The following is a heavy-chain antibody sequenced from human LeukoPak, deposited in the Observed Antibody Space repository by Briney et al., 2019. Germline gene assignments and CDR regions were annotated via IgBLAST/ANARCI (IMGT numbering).Heavy chain of an antibody. CDR1: GGSISSSSYY. V-gene: IGHV4-31*03. J-gene: IGHJ4*02. D-gene: IGHD5-24*01. Sequence: SETLSLTCTVSGGSISSSSYYWGWIRQPPGKGLEWIGYIYYSGSTYYNPSLKSRVTISVDTSKNQFSLKLSSVTAADTAVYYCASTRDGYNYVDYWGQGTLVTVSS. CDR3: ASTRDGYNYVDY. CDR2: IYYSGST.